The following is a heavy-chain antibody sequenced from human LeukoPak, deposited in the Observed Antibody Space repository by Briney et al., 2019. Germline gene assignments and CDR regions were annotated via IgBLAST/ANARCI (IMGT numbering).Heavy chain of an antibody. CDR1: GGPISSYY. CDR3: ARDRSGCHDY. V-gene: IGHV4-59*01. J-gene: IGHJ4*02. CDR2: IYYSGST. Sequence: SETLSLTCTVSGGPISSYYWSWIRQPPGKGLEWIGYIYYSGSTNYNPSLKSRVTMSVDTSKNQFSLNLSSVTAADTAVYYCARDRSGCHDYWGQGTLVTVSS. D-gene: IGHD6-19*01.